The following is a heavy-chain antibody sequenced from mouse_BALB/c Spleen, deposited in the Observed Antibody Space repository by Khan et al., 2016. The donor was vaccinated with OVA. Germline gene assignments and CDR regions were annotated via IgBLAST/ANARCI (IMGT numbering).Heavy chain of an antibody. CDR1: GFTFSSYG. CDR2: ISGDSNTI. J-gene: IGHJ2*01. CDR3: ATSYFYGYYFDY. D-gene: IGHD1-1*01. V-gene: IGHV5-17*02. Sequence: EVELVESGGGLVQPGESRKLSCAASGFTFSSYGMHWVRQAPERGLEWVAYISGDSNTIYYADTVKGRFTISRDNPRNTLFLQMTSLMSEDTAMYYCATSYFYGYYFDYWGPGTTLTVSS.